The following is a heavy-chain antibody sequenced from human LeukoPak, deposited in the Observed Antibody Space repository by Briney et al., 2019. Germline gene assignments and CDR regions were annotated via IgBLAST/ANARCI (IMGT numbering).Heavy chain of an antibody. J-gene: IGHJ6*03. V-gene: IGHV5-51*01. CDR1: GYSFTNYW. D-gene: IGHD1-14*01. Sequence: GESLKISCKGSGYSFTNYWIGWVRQMPGKGLEWMGIIYPGDSETRYSPSFQGQVTISADKSISTAYLQWSSLKASDTAVYYCAREGRWAENTRTYFMDVWGKGTTVTVSS. CDR2: IYPGDSET. CDR3: AREGRWAENTRTYFMDV.